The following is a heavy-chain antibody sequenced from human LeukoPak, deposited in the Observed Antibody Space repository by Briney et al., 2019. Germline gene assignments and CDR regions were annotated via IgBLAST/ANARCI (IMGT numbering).Heavy chain of an antibody. V-gene: IGHV3-9*03. D-gene: IGHD5-12*01. CDR1: GFTFDEYA. Sequence: GGSLRLSCAASGFTFDEYAMHWVRQAPGAGLEWVSGISWNSGSIGYADSVKGRFTIYRDNAKNSLYLQMNSLRAEDMPLYYSAQGGSGGLGYAFDIWGQGTMVTVSS. J-gene: IGHJ3*02. CDR2: ISWNSGSI. CDR3: AQGGSGGLGYAFDI.